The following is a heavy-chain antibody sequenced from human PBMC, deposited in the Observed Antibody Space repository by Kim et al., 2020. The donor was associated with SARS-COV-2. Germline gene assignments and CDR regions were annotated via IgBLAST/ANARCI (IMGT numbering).Heavy chain of an antibody. D-gene: IGHD3-10*01. CDR3: ARVYGSGSYYIDY. V-gene: IGHV4-31*02. Sequence: YNPALQSRVTMSVDTSKNRFSLKLSSVTAANTAVFYCARVYGSGSYYIDYWGQGTLVTVSS. J-gene: IGHJ4*02.